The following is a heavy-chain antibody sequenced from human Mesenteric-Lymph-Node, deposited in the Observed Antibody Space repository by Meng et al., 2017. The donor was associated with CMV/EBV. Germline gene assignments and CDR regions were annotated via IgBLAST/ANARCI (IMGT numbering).Heavy chain of an antibody. D-gene: IGHD3-10*01. CDR3: AKVSTFAYGPGSYFDH. CDR2: LGVNGDYI. J-gene: IGHJ4*02. CDR1: GFTFTNYA. Sequence: LSLTCAASGFTFTNYAMTWVRQAPGKGLEWVSGLGVNGDYIHYADSVKGRFTISRDNSKNTLYLQMNSLRAEDTALYYCAKVSTFAYGPGSYFDHWGQGTLVTVSS. V-gene: IGHV3-23*01.